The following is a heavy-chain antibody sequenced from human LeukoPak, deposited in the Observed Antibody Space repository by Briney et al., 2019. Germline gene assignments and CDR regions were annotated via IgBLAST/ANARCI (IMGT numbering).Heavy chain of an antibody. CDR2: INPSGGST. V-gene: IGHV1-46*01. J-gene: IGHJ6*02. CDR1: GYTFTSYY. D-gene: IGHD3-22*01. Sequence: ASVKVSCKASGYTFTSYYMHWVRQAPGQGLEWMGIINPSGGSTSYAQKFQGRVTMTRDTSTSTVYMELSSLRSEDTAVYYCARVPSYHDSSGYSAYYDNGMDVWGQGTTVTVSS. CDR3: ARVPSYHDSSGYSAYYDNGMDV.